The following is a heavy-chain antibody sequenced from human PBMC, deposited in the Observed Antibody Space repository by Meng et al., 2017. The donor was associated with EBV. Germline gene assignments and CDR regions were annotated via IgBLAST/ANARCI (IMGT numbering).Heavy chain of an antibody. CDR2: ISAYNGNT. J-gene: IGHJ5*02. CDR3: ARETSGYDFNWFDP. D-gene: IGHD5-12*01. V-gene: IGHV1-18*01. Sequence: QAQVVTAGDGEKEPGALVKVSSKASGYSFTSYGISWVRQAPGQGLEWMRWISAYNGNTNYAQKLQGRVTMTTDTSTSTDYMELRSLRSDDTAVYYCARETSGYDFNWFDPWGQGTLVTVSS. CDR1: GYSFTSYG.